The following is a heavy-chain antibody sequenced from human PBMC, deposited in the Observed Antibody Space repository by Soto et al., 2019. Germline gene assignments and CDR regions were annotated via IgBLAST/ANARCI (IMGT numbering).Heavy chain of an antibody. CDR3: ARDRVVDYRSSWCSSNGFYP. CDR1: GFTFSSYW. J-gene: IGHJ5*02. V-gene: IGHV3-74*01. D-gene: IGHD6-13*01. CDR2: INSDGSST. Sequence: GGSLRLSCAASGFTFSSYWMHWVRQAPGKGLVWVSRINSDGSSTSYADSVKGRFTISRDNAKNTLYLQMNRPRAEDTAAYYGARDRVVDYRSSWCSSNGFYPWGQGTLGTVSS.